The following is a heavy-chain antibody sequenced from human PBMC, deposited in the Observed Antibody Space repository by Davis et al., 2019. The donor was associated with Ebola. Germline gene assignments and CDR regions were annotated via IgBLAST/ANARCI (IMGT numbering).Heavy chain of an antibody. CDR2: ISNSAHTI. D-gene: IGHD1-26*01. CDR3: ARDAGWELLPSGAFDY. V-gene: IGHV3-11*04. J-gene: IGHJ4*02. Sequence: GESLKISCAASGFTFSDHYMSWIRQAPGKGLEFISYISNSAHTIYYADSVKGRFTISRDNAKNSLYLQMNSLRDEDTAVYYCARDAGWELLPSGAFDYWGQGTLVTVSS. CDR1: GFTFSDHY.